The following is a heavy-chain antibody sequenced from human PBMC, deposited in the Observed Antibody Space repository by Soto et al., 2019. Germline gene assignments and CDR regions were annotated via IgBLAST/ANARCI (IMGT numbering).Heavy chain of an antibody. CDR2: IYYSGST. Sequence: SETLSLTCTVSGGSISSSSYYWGWIRQPPGKGLEWIGSIYYSGSTYYNPSLKSRVTISVDTSKNQFSLKLSSVTAADTAVYYCARRDYDILTGYSPFALNTWGQGTLVTVSS. J-gene: IGHJ4*02. CDR3: ARRDYDILTGYSPFALNT. D-gene: IGHD3-9*01. V-gene: IGHV4-39*01. CDR1: GGSISSSSYY.